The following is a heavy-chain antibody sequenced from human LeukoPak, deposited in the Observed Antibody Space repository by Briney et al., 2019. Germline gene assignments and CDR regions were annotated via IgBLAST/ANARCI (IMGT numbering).Heavy chain of an antibody. CDR2: IYYSGST. Sequence: SETLSLTCTVSGGSISSYYWSWIRRPPGKGLEWIGYIYYSGSTNYNPSLKSRVTISVDTSKNQFSLKLSSVTAADTAVYYCARLKYYYDSSGYPLDYWGLGTLVTVSS. J-gene: IGHJ4*02. CDR3: ARLKYYYDSSGYPLDY. CDR1: GGSISSYY. V-gene: IGHV4-59*08. D-gene: IGHD3-22*01.